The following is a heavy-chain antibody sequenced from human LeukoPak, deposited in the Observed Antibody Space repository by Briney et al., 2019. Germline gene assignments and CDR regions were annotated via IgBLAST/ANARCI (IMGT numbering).Heavy chain of an antibody. V-gene: IGHV4-61*02. CDR1: GGSISSSSYY. J-gene: IGHJ4*02. CDR2: IYTSGST. CDR3: ASGKGVAGGFDY. D-gene: IGHD6-19*01. Sequence: SETLSLTCTVSGGSISSSSYYWSWIRQPAGKGLEWIGRIYTSGSTTYNPSLKSRVTMSVDTSKNQFSLKLSSVTAADTAVYYCASGKGVAGGFDYWGQGTLVTVSS.